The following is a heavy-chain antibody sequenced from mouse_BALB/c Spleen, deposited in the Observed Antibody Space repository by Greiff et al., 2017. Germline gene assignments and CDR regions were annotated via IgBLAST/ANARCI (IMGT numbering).Heavy chain of an antibody. CDR1: GYSITSDYA. V-gene: IGHV3-2*02. D-gene: IGHD1-1*01. CDR3: AIEDTYGSLYYFDY. CDR2: ISYSGST. Sequence: EVQGVESGPGLVKPSQSLSLSCTVTGYSITSDYAWNWNRQFPGNKLEWMGYISYSGSTSYNPSLKSRISITRDTSKNQFFLQLNSVTTEDTATFYCAIEDTYGSLYYFDYWGQGTTLTVSS. J-gene: IGHJ2*01.